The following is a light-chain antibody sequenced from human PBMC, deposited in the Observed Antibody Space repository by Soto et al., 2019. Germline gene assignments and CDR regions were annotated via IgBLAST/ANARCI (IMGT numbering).Light chain of an antibody. CDR3: KQYNIWPCM. CDR1: QNGNSN. J-gene: IGKJ4*02. V-gene: IGKV3-15*01. CDR2: GSS. Sequence: EIVMTQSPATLSVSLGERATLSCSASQNGNSNFAWYQQKPGQATRLLIYGSSTRATCIAAGISGSGSRTDFIITNCSLKYNDFEVYYCKQYNIWPCMFGGGKKVE.